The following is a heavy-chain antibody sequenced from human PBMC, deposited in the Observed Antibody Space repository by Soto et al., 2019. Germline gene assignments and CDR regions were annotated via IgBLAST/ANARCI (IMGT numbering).Heavy chain of an antibody. D-gene: IGHD3-22*01. Sequence: ASVKVSCKASGYSFTGHYIHWVRQAPGQGLEWMGWINPNSGSTTYAQKFQGRVTMTRDTSASTAYMELSSLRSEDTAVYYCARDPDYYDSSGYGDYYFDYWGQGTLVTVSS. V-gene: IGHV1-2*02. CDR2: INPNSGST. CDR1: GYSFTGHY. CDR3: ARDPDYYDSSGYGDYYFDY. J-gene: IGHJ4*02.